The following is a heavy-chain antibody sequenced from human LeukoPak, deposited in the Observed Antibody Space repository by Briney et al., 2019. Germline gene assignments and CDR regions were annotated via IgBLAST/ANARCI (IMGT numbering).Heavy chain of an antibody. CDR1: GFTFGNAW. Sequence: GGSLRLSCAASGFTFGNAWMSWVRQAPGKGLEWVGRIKSKTGGGTTDYAAPVKGRFTISRDDSKNTLYLQMNSLKTEDTAVYYCARRPTNYYGMDVWGQGTTVTVSS. V-gene: IGHV3-15*01. D-gene: IGHD1-26*01. CDR2: IKSKTGGGTT. CDR3: ARRPTNYYGMDV. J-gene: IGHJ6*02.